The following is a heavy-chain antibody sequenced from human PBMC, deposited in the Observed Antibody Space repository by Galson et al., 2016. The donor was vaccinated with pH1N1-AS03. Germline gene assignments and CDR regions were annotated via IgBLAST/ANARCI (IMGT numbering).Heavy chain of an antibody. CDR3: ARGVSYGSGRRDVFDF. D-gene: IGHD3-10*01. V-gene: IGHV1-69*13. CDR1: GGTFSSDG. J-gene: IGHJ3*01. Sequence: SVKVSCKASGGTFSSDGISWVRQAPGQGPEWMGGIIPMIGTANYAQKFQGRVTITADESTSTAYMELSSLTSEDTAVYYCARGVSYGSGRRDVFDFWGQGTMVTVSS. CDR2: IIPMIGTA.